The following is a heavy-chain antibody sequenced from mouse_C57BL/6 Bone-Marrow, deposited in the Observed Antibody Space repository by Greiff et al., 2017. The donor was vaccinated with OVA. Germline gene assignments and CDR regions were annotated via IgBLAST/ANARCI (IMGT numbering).Heavy chain of an antibody. CDR1: GFTFSDYY. CDR3: ARDRGYGNYDWYFDV. CDR2: INYDGSST. Sequence: EVMLVESEGGLVQPGSSMKLSCTASGFTFSDYYMAWVRQVPEKGLEWVANINYDGSSTYYLDSLKSRFIISRDNAKNILYLQMSSLKSEDTATYYCARDRGYGNYDWYFDVWGTGTTVTVSS. J-gene: IGHJ1*03. V-gene: IGHV5-16*01. D-gene: IGHD2-10*02.